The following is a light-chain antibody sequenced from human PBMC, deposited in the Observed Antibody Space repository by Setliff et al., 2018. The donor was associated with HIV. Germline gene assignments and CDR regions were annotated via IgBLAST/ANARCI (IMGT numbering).Light chain of an antibody. CDR2: SND. J-gene: IGLJ1*01. CDR3: ATWDDSLNARV. V-gene: IGLV1-44*01. CDR1: SSNIGSNT. Sequence: QSVLTQTPSASGTPGQRVSISCSGGSSNIGSNTVNWYRQIAGAAPKLLIYSNDQRPSGVPDRFSGSKSGTPASLAIRGLQSEDEADYYCATWDDSLNARVFGTGTKGTVL.